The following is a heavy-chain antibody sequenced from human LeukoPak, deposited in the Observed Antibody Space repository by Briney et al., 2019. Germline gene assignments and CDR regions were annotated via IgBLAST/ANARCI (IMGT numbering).Heavy chain of an antibody. Sequence: PGGSLRLSCAASGFTFSGYGMHWVRQAPGKGLEWVAFVRYDSSNKYYADSVKGRFTVSRDNSKNMLYLQMNSLRAEDTAVYYCARDSAVTAHYYYYYYMDVWGKGTTVTVSS. V-gene: IGHV3-30*02. CDR3: ARDSAVTAHYYYYYYMDV. J-gene: IGHJ6*03. CDR1: GFTFSGYG. D-gene: IGHD1-14*01. CDR2: VRYDSSNK.